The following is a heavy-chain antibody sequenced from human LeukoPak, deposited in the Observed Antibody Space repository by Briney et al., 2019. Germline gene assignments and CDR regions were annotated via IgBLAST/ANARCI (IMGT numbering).Heavy chain of an antibody. CDR2: ISSSGNTI. J-gene: IGHJ4*02. D-gene: IGHD2-15*01. V-gene: IGHV3-48*03. Sequence: GGSLRLSCAASGLTFSSFEMNWVRQAPGKGLEWISYISSSGNTIYYADSVKGRFTISRDNAKNSLYLQMNSLRAEDTAVYYCARIVVVAAEVDYWGQGTLVTVSS. CDR3: ARIVVVAAEVDY. CDR1: GLTFSSFE.